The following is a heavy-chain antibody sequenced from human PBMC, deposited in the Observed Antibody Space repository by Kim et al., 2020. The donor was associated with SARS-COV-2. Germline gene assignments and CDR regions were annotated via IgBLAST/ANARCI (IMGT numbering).Heavy chain of an antibody. CDR2: IIPIFGTA. CDR1: GGTFSSYA. Sequence: SVKVSCKASGGTFSSYAICWVRQAPGQGLEWMGGIIPIFGTANYAQKFQGRVTITADESTSTAYMELSSLRSEDTAVYYCARERYCSSTSCTVNWFDPWGQGTLVTVSS. V-gene: IGHV1-69*13. D-gene: IGHD2-2*01. CDR3: ARERYCSSTSCTVNWFDP. J-gene: IGHJ5*02.